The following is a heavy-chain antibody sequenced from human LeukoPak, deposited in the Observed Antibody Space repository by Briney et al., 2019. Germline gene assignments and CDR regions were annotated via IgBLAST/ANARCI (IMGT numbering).Heavy chain of an antibody. CDR1: GFTFSSYA. CDR3: ARGIAAAGPRRIGWFDP. V-gene: IGHV3-30-3*01. D-gene: IGHD6-13*01. Sequence: GGSLRLSCAASGFTFSSYAMHWVRQAPGKGLEWVAVISHDGSNKYYADSVKGRFTISRDNSKDTLYLQMNSLRAEDTAVYYCARGIAAAGPRRIGWFDPWGQGTLVTVSS. CDR2: ISHDGSNK. J-gene: IGHJ5*02.